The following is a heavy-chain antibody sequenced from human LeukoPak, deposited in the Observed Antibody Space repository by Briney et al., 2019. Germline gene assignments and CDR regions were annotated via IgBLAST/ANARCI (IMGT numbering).Heavy chain of an antibody. CDR1: GFTFSSYS. Sequence: GGSLRLSCAVSGFTFSSYSMNWVRQAPGKGLEWVSSISSSSSYIYYADSVKGRFTISRDNAKNSLYLQMNSLRAEDTAVYYCARDRQYYDSSGYPSFFDYWGQGTLVTVSS. J-gene: IGHJ4*02. CDR3: ARDRQYYDSSGYPSFFDY. V-gene: IGHV3-21*01. D-gene: IGHD3-22*01. CDR2: ISSSSSYI.